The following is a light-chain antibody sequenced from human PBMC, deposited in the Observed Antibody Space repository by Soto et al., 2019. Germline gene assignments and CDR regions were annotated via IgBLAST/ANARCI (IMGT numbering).Light chain of an antibody. J-gene: IGLJ3*02. CDR3: CSYAGSSTWV. V-gene: IGLV2-23*01. CDR2: EGS. CDR1: SSDVGNYNL. Sequence: QSVLTQPASVSGSPGQSITISCTGTSSDVGNYNLVSWYQHHPGKAPKLMIYEGSKRPSGVSNRFSGSKSGNTASLTISGLQAEDDADYYCCSYAGSSTWVFGGGTKLTVL.